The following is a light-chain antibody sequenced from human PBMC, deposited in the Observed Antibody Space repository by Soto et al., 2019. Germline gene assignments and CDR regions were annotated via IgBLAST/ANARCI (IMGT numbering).Light chain of an antibody. CDR3: HQYGSSPPYT. CDR1: QSVSSSY. J-gene: IGKJ2*01. Sequence: EIVLTQSPCTLSLSPGERATLFCRASQSVSSSYLAWYQQKPGQAPSLLIYGASSRATGIPDRFSGSGSGTDFTLTISRLEPEDFAVYYCHQYGSSPPYTFGQGTKVEIK. CDR2: GAS. V-gene: IGKV3-20*01.